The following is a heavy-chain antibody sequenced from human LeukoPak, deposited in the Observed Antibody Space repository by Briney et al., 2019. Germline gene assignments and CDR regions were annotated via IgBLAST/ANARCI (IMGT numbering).Heavy chain of an antibody. CDR2: IKPNSGGT. V-gene: IGHV1-2*02. CDR1: GYTFTGYY. J-gene: IGHJ4*02. CDR3: ARVRRIAVAGTGMDY. D-gene: IGHD6-19*01. Sequence: GASVKVSCKASGYTFTGYYMHWVRQAPGQGLEWMGWIKPNSGGTNYAQKFQGRVTMTRDTSISTAYMELSRLRSDDTAVYYCARVRRIAVAGTGMDYWGQGTLVTVSS.